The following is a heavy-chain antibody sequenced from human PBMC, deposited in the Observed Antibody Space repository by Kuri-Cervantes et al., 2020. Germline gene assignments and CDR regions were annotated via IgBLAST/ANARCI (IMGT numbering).Heavy chain of an antibody. J-gene: IGHJ4*02. Sequence: ASVKVSCKASGYTFTSYYMHWVRQAPGQGLEWMGIINPSGGSTSYAQKFQGRVTMTRDTSTSTVYMELSSLRSEDTAVYYCAREGYGDYVLMPDRIKFLDYWGQGILVTVSS. D-gene: IGHD4-17*01. V-gene: IGHV1-46*01. CDR1: GYTFTSYY. CDR3: AREGYGDYVLMPDRIKFLDY. CDR2: INPSGGST.